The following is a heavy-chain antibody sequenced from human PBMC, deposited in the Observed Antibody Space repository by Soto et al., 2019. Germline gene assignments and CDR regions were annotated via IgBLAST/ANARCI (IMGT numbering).Heavy chain of an antibody. D-gene: IGHD3-10*01. Sequence: SETLSLTCTVSGVSISTYYWSWIRQPPGKGLEWIGYIYYTGSTNYNPSLKSRVTMSVDTSKNQISLNLSSVTAADTAVYYCAKWFGGCWDWGQGTLVTVSS. CDR1: GVSISTYY. CDR3: AKWFGGCWD. V-gene: IGHV4-59*01. CDR2: IYYTGST. J-gene: IGHJ4*02.